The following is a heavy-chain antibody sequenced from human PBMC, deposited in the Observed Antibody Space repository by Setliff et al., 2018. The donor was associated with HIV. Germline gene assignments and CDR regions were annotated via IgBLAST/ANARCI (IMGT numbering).Heavy chain of an antibody. Sequence: GSLRLSCAASGFTFSSYEMNWIRQPPGKGLEWVGSIYYNGNTFYNQSLQSRVTISLDTSKNQFSLKLASATAADTAVYYCARRLQFLEFLHGVGGLDVRGQGTTVTVSS. J-gene: IGHJ6*02. V-gene: IGHV4-38-2*01. D-gene: IGHD3-3*01. CDR2: IYYNGNT. CDR3: ARRLQFLEFLHGVGGLDV. CDR1: GFTFSSYE.